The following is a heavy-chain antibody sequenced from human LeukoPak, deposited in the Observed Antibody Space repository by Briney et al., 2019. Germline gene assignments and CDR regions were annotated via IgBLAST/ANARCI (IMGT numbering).Heavy chain of an antibody. CDR3: ARDKATQNYYYYMDV. V-gene: IGHV3-11*01. D-gene: IGHD5-12*01. J-gene: IGHJ6*03. CDR2: ISSSGSTI. CDR1: GFTFSDYY. Sequence: PGGSLRLSCAASGFTFSDYYMSWIRQAPGKGLEWVSYISSSGSTIYYADSVKGRFTISRDNAKNSLYLQMNSLRAEDTAVYHCARDKATQNYYYYMDVWGKGTTVTVSS.